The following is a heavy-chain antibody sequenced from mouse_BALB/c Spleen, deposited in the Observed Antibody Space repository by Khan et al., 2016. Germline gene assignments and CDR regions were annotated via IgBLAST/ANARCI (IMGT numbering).Heavy chain of an antibody. CDR1: GYSITSDYA. V-gene: IGHV3-2*02. CDR2: ISYSGST. CDR3: ARNGNRYERTWFAY. J-gene: IGHJ3*01. Sequence: EVQLQESGPGLVKPSQSLSLTCTVTGYSITSDYAWNWIRQFPGNKLEWMGYISYSGSTSYNPSLNSRISITRDTSKNQFFLQLNSVTTEDTATYYCARNGNRYERTWFAYWGQGTLVTVSA. D-gene: IGHD2-14*01.